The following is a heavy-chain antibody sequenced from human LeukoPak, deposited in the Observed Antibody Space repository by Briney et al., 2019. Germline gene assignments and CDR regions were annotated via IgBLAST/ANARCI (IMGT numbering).Heavy chain of an antibody. CDR3: ARVGYSYAAYYYYYGMDV. Sequence: SVTVSCMASGYTFTSYGISWVRQAPGQGLEWMGWISAYNGNTNYAQKLQGRVTMTTDTSTSTAYMELRSLRSDDTAVYYCARVGYSYAAYYYYYGMDVWGQGTTVTVSS. V-gene: IGHV1-18*01. CDR2: ISAYNGNT. CDR1: GYTFTSYG. J-gene: IGHJ6*02. D-gene: IGHD5-18*01.